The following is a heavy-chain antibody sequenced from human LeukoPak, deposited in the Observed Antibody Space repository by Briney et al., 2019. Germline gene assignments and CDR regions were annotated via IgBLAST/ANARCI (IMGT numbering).Heavy chain of an antibody. J-gene: IGHJ3*02. Sequence: GGSLRLSCIVSGFTFSNSWMDWVRQAPGKGLEWVANIKQDGFTRYYVDSVKGRFTISRDNAENSLYLQMNSLRVEDTAVYFCARDVTATGALDIEGQGTLLTVSS. CDR2: IKQDGFTR. CDR1: GFTFSNSW. CDR3: ARDVTATGALDI. D-gene: IGHD5-18*01. V-gene: IGHV3-7*04.